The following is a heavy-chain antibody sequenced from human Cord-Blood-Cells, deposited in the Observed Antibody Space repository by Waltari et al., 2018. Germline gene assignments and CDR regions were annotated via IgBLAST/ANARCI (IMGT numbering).Heavy chain of an antibody. D-gene: IGHD2-2*01. V-gene: IGHV1-18*01. Sequence: QFQLVQTGAQEKTPGAPVTGSCKASGHTLTSAGLSCVRHSPGQGLQGMGWISAYNGNTNYAQKLQGRVTMTTDTSTSTAYMELRSLRADDTAVYYCAALYCSSTSCYLDYWGQGTLVTVSS. CDR2: ISAYNGNT. CDR3: AALYCSSTSCYLDY. J-gene: IGHJ4*02. CDR1: GHTLTSAG.